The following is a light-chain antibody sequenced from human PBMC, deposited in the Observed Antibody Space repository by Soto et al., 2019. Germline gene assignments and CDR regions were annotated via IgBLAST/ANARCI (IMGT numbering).Light chain of an antibody. J-gene: IGKJ4*01. Sequence: DIQLTQSPSFLSASVGDRVTITCRASQGIAGSLAWYQQKPGKPPKLLIYAESTLQSGVPSRFSGSGSGTRGTLTSSSLQPDDFATYYCQQGKSYPRTFGGGTRGEIK. CDR3: QQGKSYPRT. CDR2: AES. V-gene: IGKV1-9*01. CDR1: QGIAGS.